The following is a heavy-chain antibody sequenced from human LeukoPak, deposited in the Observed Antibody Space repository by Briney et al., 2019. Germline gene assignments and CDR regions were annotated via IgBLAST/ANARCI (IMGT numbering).Heavy chain of an antibody. Sequence: ASVKVSGKASGYTFTGYYMHWVRQAPGQGLEWMGWIKPNSGGTNYAQKFQGRVTMTRDTSISTAYMELSRLRSDDTAVYYCAREGGDGIVVALRGYMDVWGKGTTVTVSS. CDR3: AREGGDGIVVALRGYMDV. CDR1: GYTFTGYY. V-gene: IGHV1-2*02. D-gene: IGHD1-26*01. CDR2: IKPNSGGT. J-gene: IGHJ6*03.